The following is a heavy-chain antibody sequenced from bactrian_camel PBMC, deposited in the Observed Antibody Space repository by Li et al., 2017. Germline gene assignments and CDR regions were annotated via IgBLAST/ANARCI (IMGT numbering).Heavy chain of an antibody. CDR3: AKGGSWYWEADFAY. V-gene: IGHV3S40*01. CDR1: GFTFTASD. CDR2: IKRSGTP. D-gene: IGHD6*01. Sequence: VQLVESGGALVQPGGSLRLSCAASGFTFTASDMSWVRQGPGKGLEWVSGIKRSGTPYYTDSVKGRFTISRDNAKNTLVLEMSTLKSEDTAVYYCAKGGSWYWEADFAYWGQGTQVTVS. J-gene: IGHJ6*01.